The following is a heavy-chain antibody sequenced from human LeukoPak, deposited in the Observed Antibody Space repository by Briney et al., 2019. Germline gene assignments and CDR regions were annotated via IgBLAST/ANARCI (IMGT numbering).Heavy chain of an antibody. CDR2: INPSGGAT. Sequence: ASVKVSCKASGYTFTSYYMQWVRQAPGQGLEWMGIINPSGGATNFAQKFQGRVTTTRDTSTSTVYMELSSLRSEDTAVYYCGSAYCSSTSCSYGYYYMDVWGKGTTVTVSS. D-gene: IGHD2-2*01. V-gene: IGHV1-46*01. CDR1: GYTFTSYY. CDR3: GSAYCSSTSCSYGYYYMDV. J-gene: IGHJ6*03.